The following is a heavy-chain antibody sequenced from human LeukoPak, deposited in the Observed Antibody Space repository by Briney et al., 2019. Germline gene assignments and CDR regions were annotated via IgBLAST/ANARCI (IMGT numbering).Heavy chain of an antibody. Sequence: PGGSLRLSCAASGSTFSRSSMNWVRQAPGKGLEWVSSISSSSGYKYYADSVKGRFTISRDNAKNSLYLQMDSLRAEDTAVYYCARDYYYDSSGDAFDLWGQGTMVTVSS. J-gene: IGHJ3*01. V-gene: IGHV3-21*01. CDR3: ARDYYYDSSGDAFDL. CDR2: ISSSSGYK. D-gene: IGHD3-22*01. CDR1: GSTFSRSS.